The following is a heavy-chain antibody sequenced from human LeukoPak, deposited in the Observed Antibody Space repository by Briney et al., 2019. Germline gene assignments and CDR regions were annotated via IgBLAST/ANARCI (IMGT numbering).Heavy chain of an antibody. CDR1: GFTLHDHA. Sequence: SGRSLRLSCAASGFTLHDHAMHWVRHAPGKGLEWVSGISWNGGRIRYADSVKGRLTISRDNAKNSLYLQMNSLRPEDTGLYYCARDHYYDSSGYHYFDSWGQGTLVTVSS. D-gene: IGHD3-22*01. V-gene: IGHV3-9*01. J-gene: IGHJ4*02. CDR2: ISWNGGRI. CDR3: ARDHYYDSSGYHYFDS.